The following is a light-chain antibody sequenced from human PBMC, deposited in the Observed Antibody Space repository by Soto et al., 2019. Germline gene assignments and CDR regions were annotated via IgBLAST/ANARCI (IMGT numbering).Light chain of an antibody. CDR3: QQRSNWPLT. V-gene: IGKV3-11*01. J-gene: IGKJ4*01. Sequence: VLTQSPATLSLSPGERATLSCRASQTVSSFLAWYQQKPGQAPRHLIHDSSDRATGIPARFSGSGSGTDFTLTISSLEPEDVAVYYCQQRSNWPLTFGGGSRVEI. CDR1: QTVSSF. CDR2: DSS.